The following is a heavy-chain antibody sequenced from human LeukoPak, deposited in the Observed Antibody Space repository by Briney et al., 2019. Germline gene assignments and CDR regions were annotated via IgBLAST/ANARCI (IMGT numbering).Heavy chain of an antibody. Sequence: SETLSLTCDVSGGSLTSTNWWTWVRPPPGKGLEWIGEVHLDGRTNYNPSLKRRLIMSVDLPENHISLKLTSVTAADTAVYYCAREGGFYRPLDYSGQGTLVTVSS. CDR1: GGSLTSTNW. D-gene: IGHD3-3*01. CDR3: AREGGFYRPLDY. V-gene: IGHV4-4*02. CDR2: VHLDGRT. J-gene: IGHJ4*02.